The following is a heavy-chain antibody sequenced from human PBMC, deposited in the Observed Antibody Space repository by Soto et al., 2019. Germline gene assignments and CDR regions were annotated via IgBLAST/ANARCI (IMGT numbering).Heavy chain of an antibody. CDR2: INHSGST. CDR1: GGSFSGYY. D-gene: IGHD5-18*01. Sequence: QVQLQQWGAGLLKPSETLSLTYAVYGGSFSGYYWSWIRQPPGKGLEWIGEINHSGSTNYNPSLKSRVTISVDTSKNQFSLKLSSVTAADTAVYYCASLFSAMVTCGHWGQGTLVTVSS. CDR3: ASLFSAMVTCGH. V-gene: IGHV4-34*01. J-gene: IGHJ4*02.